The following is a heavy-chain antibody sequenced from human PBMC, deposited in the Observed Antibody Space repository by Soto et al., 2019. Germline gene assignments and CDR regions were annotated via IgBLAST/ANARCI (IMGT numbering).Heavy chain of an antibody. Sequence: PGGSLRRSCAASGFTFSYYYMSWSRQAPGKGLEWVSYISSSGSTIYYADSVKGRFTISRDNAKNSLYLQMNSLRAEDTAVYYCASMMIAVAGSAAWGQGTMVTVSS. V-gene: IGHV3-11*01. J-gene: IGHJ3*01. CDR3: ASMMIAVAGSAA. CDR1: GFTFSYYY. D-gene: IGHD6-19*01. CDR2: ISSSGSTI.